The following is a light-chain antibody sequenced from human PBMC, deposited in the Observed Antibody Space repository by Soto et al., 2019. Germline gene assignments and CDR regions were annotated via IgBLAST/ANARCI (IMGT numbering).Light chain of an antibody. Sequence: GDRVPITCRASQTINGWLAWYQQKPGKAPKLLIYEASSLESGVPSRFSGSGSGTEFTLTISSLQPDDFATYYCQQYERYSQSFGQGTKVEIK. V-gene: IGKV1-5*03. CDR1: QTINGW. CDR3: QQYERYSQS. CDR2: EAS. J-gene: IGKJ1*01.